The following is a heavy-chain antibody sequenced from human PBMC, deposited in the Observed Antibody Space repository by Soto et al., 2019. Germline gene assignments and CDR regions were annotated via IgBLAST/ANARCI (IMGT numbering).Heavy chain of an antibody. D-gene: IGHD3-3*01. J-gene: IGHJ5*02. CDR1: GYTFTGYY. CDR3: ARAYYDFWSGSNWFDP. CDR2: INPNSGGT. V-gene: IGHV1-2*02. Sequence: ASVKVSCKASGYTFTGYYMHWVRQAPGQGLECMGWINPNSGGTNYAQKFQGRVTMTRDTSISTAYMELSRLRSDDTAVYYCARAYYDFWSGSNWFDPWGQGTLVTVSS.